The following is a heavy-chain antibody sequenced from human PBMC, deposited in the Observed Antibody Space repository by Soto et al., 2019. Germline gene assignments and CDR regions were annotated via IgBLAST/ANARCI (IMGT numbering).Heavy chain of an antibody. CDR2: VQLNVHT. J-gene: IGHJ5*02. V-gene: IGHV4-30-4*01. D-gene: IGHD2-21*02. CDR3: AREVDGCSGGDCYRWFDP. CDR1: GDSVSSGDHY. Sequence: QVQLQESGPRLVKPSETLSLTCAVSGDSVSSGDHYWSCVRQSPGKALEGIGYVQLNVHTYYNPSSRSRGIIAVDASKNRFSLRMPSVTAAASGVYYCAREVDGCSGGDCYRWFDPWGQGTLVTVSS.